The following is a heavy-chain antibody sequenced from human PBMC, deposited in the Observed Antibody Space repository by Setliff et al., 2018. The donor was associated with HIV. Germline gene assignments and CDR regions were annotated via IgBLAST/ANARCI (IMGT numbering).Heavy chain of an antibody. CDR2: ISAYNGNT. CDR3: ARSTTAD. J-gene: IGHJ4*02. V-gene: IGHV1-18*01. Sequence: GASVKVSCKASGYTFTSYDISWVRQAPGQGLEWMGWISAYNGNTAYAQKLQGRLTMTIDTSTTTAYMDLRSLTYDDTAVYYCARSTTADWGQGTMVTVSS. CDR1: GYTFTSYD. D-gene: IGHD4-17*01.